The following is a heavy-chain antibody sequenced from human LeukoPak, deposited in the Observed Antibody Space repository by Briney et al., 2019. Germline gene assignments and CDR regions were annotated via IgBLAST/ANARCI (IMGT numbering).Heavy chain of an antibody. CDR2: FDPEDGET. V-gene: IGHV1-24*01. D-gene: IGHD3-22*01. CDR1: GYTLTELS. CDR3: ATQNQGVITSDY. Sequence: ASVKVSCKVSGYTLTELSMHWVRQAPGKGLEWMGGFDPEDGETIYAQKFQGRVTMTEDTSTDTAYMELSSLRSEDTAVYYCATQNQGVITSDYWGQGTLVTVSS. J-gene: IGHJ4*02.